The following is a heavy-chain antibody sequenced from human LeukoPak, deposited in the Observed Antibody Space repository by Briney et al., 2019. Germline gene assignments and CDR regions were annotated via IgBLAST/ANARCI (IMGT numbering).Heavy chain of an antibody. CDR2: IRSKAYGVTT. Sequence: GGSLRLXCTASGFTFGDYAMSWCRQAPGKGLEWVGFIRSKAYGVTTEYAVSVKGRFTISRDDSKSIAYLQMNSLKTGDTAVYYCTRLSTTTVTTYPFDYWGQGTLVTVSS. CDR1: GFTFGDYA. D-gene: IGHD4-17*01. J-gene: IGHJ4*02. V-gene: IGHV3-49*03. CDR3: TRLSTTTVTTYPFDY.